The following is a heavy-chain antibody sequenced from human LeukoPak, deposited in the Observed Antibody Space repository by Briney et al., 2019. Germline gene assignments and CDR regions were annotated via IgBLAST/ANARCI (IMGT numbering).Heavy chain of an antibody. CDR3: ARGWTTMYYYEGYFDY. D-gene: IGHD3-22*01. J-gene: IGHJ4*02. CDR2: IYYSGST. V-gene: IGHV4-59*01. Sequence: PGGSLRLSCAASGFTFSSYEMNWVRQAPGKGLEWIGYIYYSGSTNYNPSLKSRVTISVDTSKNQFSLKLSSVTAADTAVYYCARGWTTMYYYEGYFDYWGQGTLVTVSS. CDR1: GFTFSSYE.